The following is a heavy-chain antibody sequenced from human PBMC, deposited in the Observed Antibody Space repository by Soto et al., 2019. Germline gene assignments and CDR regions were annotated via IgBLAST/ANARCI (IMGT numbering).Heavy chain of an antibody. J-gene: IGHJ5*02. V-gene: IGHV3-11*01. D-gene: IGHD6-6*01. CDR1: GVTFSDYY. CDR2: ISSSGSTI. CDR3: ARDWAPVGQLELYNWFDP. Sequence: QVQLVESGGGLVKPGGSLRLSCAASGVTFSDYYMSWIRQAPGKGLEWVSYISSSGSTIYYADSVKGRFTISRDNAKNSLYLQMNSLRAEDTAVYYCARDWAPVGQLELYNWFDPWGQGTLVTVSS.